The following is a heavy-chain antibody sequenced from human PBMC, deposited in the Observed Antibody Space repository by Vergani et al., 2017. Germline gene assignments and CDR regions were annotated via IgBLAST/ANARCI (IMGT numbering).Heavy chain of an antibody. D-gene: IGHD2-15*01. Sequence: QVQLQESGPGLVKPSETLSLTCTVSGGSISSYYWSWIRQPPGKGLEWIEYIYYSGSTNYNPSLKSRVTISVDTSKNQFSLKLSSVTAADTAVYYCARGTNCSGGSCYVDYWGQGTLVTVSS. V-gene: IGHV4-59*01. CDR1: GGSISSYY. J-gene: IGHJ4*02. CDR2: IYYSGST. CDR3: ARGTNCSGGSCYVDY.